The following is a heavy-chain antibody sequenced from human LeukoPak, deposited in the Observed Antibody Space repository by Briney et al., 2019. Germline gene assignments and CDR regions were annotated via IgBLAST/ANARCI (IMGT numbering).Heavy chain of an antibody. V-gene: IGHV4-59*12. CDR1: GGSISSYY. J-gene: IGHJ4*02. D-gene: IGHD5-18*01. CDR3: ARVGYGVRDFDY. CDR2: IYYSGST. Sequence: SETLSLTCTVSGGSISSYYWSWIRQPPGKGLEWIGYIYYSGSTNYNPSLKSRVAISVDKSKNQFSLKLSSVTAADTAVYYCARVGYGVRDFDYWGQGTLVTVSS.